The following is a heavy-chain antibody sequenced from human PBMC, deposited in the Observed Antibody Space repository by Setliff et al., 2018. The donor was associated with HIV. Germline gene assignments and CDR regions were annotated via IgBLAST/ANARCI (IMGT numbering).Heavy chain of an antibody. CDR2: IYYSGST. J-gene: IGHJ6*03. D-gene: IGHD3-10*01. Sequence: PSETLSLTCTVSGGSISSYYWSWIRQPPGKGLGWIGYIYYSGSTNYNPSLKSRVTISVDTSKNQFSLKLRSVTAADTAVYYCARQITMVRGVYQPYYYYYMDVWGKGTTVTVSS. CDR1: GGSISSYY. V-gene: IGHV4-59*08. CDR3: ARQITMVRGVYQPYYYYYMDV.